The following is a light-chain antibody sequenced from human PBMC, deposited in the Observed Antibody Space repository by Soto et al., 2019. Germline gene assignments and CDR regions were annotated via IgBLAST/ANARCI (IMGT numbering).Light chain of an antibody. CDR2: AAS. J-gene: IGKJ5*01. CDR3: QQSYNSPQT. Sequence: DIQMTQSPSSLSASVGDEVTITCRASQTIMTYLNWYRLKPGKPPRLLIYAASSLQSGVPSRFSGSGSGTDFTLTISSLQPEDFATYSCQQSYNSPQTFGQGTRLEIK. CDR1: QTIMTY. V-gene: IGKV1-39*01.